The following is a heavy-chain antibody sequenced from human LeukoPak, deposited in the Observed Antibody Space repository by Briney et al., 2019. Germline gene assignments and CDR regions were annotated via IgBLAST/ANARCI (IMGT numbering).Heavy chain of an antibody. Sequence: SETLSLTCAVYGGSFSGYYWSWIRQPPGKGLEWIGEINHSGSTNYNASLKSRVTISVDTSKNQFSLKLSSVTAADTAVYYCARVDSGEAFDIWGQGTMVTVSS. CDR3: ARVDSGEAFDI. D-gene: IGHD1-26*01. CDR2: INHSGST. J-gene: IGHJ3*02. CDR1: GGSFSGYY. V-gene: IGHV4-34*01.